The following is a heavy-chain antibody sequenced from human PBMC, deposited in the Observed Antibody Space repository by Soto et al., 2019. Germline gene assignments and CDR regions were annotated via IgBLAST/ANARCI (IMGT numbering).Heavy chain of an antibody. V-gene: IGHV1-69*02. CDR2: IIPILNLA. CDR3: ARGRRGVVVAPAALPSPVDY. J-gene: IGHJ4*02. D-gene: IGHD2-2*01. CDR1: GGTFNTYP. Sequence: QVQLVQSGAEVQKPGSSVKVSCKTSGGTFNTYPFSWVRQAPGPGLEWMVTIIPILNLATYAQEFQGRVTITADKSTSTAYMELSSLESEDTAIYYCARGRRGVVVAPAALPSPVDYWGQGTLVTVSS.